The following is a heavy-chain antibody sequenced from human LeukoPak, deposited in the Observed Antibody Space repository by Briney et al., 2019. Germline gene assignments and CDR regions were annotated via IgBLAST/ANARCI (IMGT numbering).Heavy chain of an antibody. CDR2: MLYSGST. V-gene: IGHV4-39*01. D-gene: IGHD1-26*01. Sequence: KPSETVSLTCTVSGGSISSSSYYWGWIRQPPGKGLEFIGGMLYSGSTYYNPSLKSRVTISVDTSKNQFSLKLSSVTAADTAVYYCARRWELLRIYKYFDLWGRGTLDTVSS. J-gene: IGHJ2*01. CDR3: ARRWELLRIYKYFDL. CDR1: GGSISSSSYY.